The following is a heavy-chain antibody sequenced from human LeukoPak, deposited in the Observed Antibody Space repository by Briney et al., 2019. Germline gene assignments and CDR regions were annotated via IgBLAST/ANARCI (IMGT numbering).Heavy chain of an antibody. CDR1: GFTFSSYE. J-gene: IGHJ6*03. CDR3: ARVGPMVRGVNYYYYMDV. V-gene: IGHV3-48*03. CDR2: ISSGAATI. Sequence: GGSLRLSCAASGFTFSSYEMNWVRQAPGKGLEWVSSISSGAATIYYADSVKGRFTISRDNAKNSLYLQMNSLRAADTAVYYCARVGPMVRGVNYYYYMDVWGKGTTVTVSS. D-gene: IGHD3-10*01.